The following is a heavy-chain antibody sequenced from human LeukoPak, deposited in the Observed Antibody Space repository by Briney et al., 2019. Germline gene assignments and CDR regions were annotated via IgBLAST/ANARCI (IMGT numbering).Heavy chain of an antibody. Sequence: SQTLSLTCAISGDSVSSNSVAWNWLRQSPSRGLEWLGRIYYKSMWFYDYSVSVRSRLTINPDTSKNQFSLHLDSVTPDDTAVYYCARDRLWAYDYWGQGTLVTVSS. CDR1: GDSVSSNSVA. V-gene: IGHV6-1*01. D-gene: IGHD1-26*01. J-gene: IGHJ4*02. CDR3: ARDRLWAYDY. CDR2: IYYKSMWFY.